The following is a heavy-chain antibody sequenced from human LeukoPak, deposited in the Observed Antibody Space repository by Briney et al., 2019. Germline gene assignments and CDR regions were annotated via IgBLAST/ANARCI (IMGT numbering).Heavy chain of an antibody. Sequence: PGGSLRLSCAASEFSVGSNYMTWVRQAPGKGLEWVSLIYSGGSTYYADSVKGRFTISRDNSKNTLYLQINSLRAEDTAVYYCAKAARSDSTDYWGQGTLVTVSS. V-gene: IGHV3-66*01. J-gene: IGHJ4*02. D-gene: IGHD2-21*02. CDR2: IYSGGST. CDR3: AKAARSDSTDY. CDR1: EFSVGSNY.